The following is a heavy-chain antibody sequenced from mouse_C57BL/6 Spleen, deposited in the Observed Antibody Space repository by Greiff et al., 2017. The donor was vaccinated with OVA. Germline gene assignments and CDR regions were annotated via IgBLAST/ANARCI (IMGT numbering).Heavy chain of an antibody. Sequence: VQLQESGGGLVKPGGSLKLSCAASGFTFSSYTMSWVRQTPEKRLEWVATISGGGGNTYYPDSVKGRFTISRDNAKNTLYLQMSSLRSEDTALYYCARHDDYDWFAYWGQGTLVTVSA. V-gene: IGHV5-9*01. CDR1: GFTFSSYT. J-gene: IGHJ3*01. CDR3: ARHDDYDWFAY. D-gene: IGHD2-4*01. CDR2: ISGGGGNT.